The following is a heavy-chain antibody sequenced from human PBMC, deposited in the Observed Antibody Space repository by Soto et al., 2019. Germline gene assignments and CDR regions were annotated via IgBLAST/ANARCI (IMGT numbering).Heavy chain of an antibody. CDR3: AKWLRQWLVRLGSHY. D-gene: IGHD6-19*01. Sequence: SLILSCAASGFTFDDYAMHWVRQAPGKGLEWVSGISWNSGSIGYADSVKGRFTISRDNAKNSLYLQMNSLRAEDTALYYCAKWLRQWLVRLGSHYSGQGTLVTVSS. J-gene: IGHJ4*02. V-gene: IGHV3-9*01. CDR2: ISWNSGSI. CDR1: GFTFDDYA.